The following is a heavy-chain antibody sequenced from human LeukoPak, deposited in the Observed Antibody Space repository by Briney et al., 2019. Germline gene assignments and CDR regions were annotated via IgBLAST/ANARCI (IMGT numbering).Heavy chain of an antibody. CDR2: ITHSGST. Sequence: SETLSLTCAVYGESFSGYYWSWLRQPPGKGLEWIGEITHSGSTNYNPSLRSRVTISVDTSKKQFSLNLSSVTAADTAVYYCARRGLGRPDYWGQGTLVTVSS. CDR3: ARRGLGRPDY. D-gene: IGHD3/OR15-3a*01. CDR1: GESFSGYY. V-gene: IGHV4-34*01. J-gene: IGHJ4*02.